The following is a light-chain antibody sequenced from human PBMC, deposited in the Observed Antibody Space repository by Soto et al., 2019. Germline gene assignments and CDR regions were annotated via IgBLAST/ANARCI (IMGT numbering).Light chain of an antibody. CDR1: RGVRTS. CDR2: DAS. CDR3: QQYDDFPRT. Sequence: DIQVTQSPTTLSESVGGRVTITCRASRGVRTSLAWYQLKPGKAPKLLICDASTLQSGVPSRFSGSGSGTEFTLTISSLQPDDSATYSCQQYDDFPRTFGQGTKVEIK. J-gene: IGKJ1*01. V-gene: IGKV1-5*01.